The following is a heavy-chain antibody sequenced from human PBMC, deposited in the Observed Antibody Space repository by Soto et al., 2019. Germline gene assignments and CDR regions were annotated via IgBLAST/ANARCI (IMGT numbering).Heavy chain of an antibody. CDR3: AKHRYFYGNSYYPGLLHP. CDR2: IYYSGRT. V-gene: IGHV4-59*08. CDR1: GGSINNYY. J-gene: IGHJ5*02. Sequence: SETLSLTCTVSGGSINNYYWSWIRQPPGKGLEWIGYIYYSGRTSCNPSLKSRVTISVDTSKNHFSLKLSSVTAADTAVYYCAKHRYFYGNSYYPGLLHPWRHGLLISVSS. D-gene: IGHD1-26*01.